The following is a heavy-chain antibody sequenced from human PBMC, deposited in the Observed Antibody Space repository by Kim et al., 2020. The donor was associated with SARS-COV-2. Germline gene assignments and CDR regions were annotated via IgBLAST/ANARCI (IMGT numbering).Heavy chain of an antibody. CDR3: AKDPFYDFWSGYYFDY. V-gene: IGHV3-23*01. Sequence: DSVKGRFTISRDNTKNTLYLHMSSMRAEDTAVYCCAKDPFYDFWSGYYFDYWGQGTLVTVSS. D-gene: IGHD3-3*01. J-gene: IGHJ4*02.